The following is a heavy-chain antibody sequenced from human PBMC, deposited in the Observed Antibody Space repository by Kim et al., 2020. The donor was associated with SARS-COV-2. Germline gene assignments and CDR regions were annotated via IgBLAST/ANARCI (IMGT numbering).Heavy chain of an antibody. V-gene: IGHV3-23*01. J-gene: IGHJ4*02. D-gene: IGHD2-15*01. CDR2: ISGSGVIT. CDR1: GFTFSSFA. Sequence: GGSLRLSCVASGFTFSSFAMSWVRQAPGKGLERVSGISGSGVITFYADSVKGRFTISRDNSKNTLYLQMNSVRAEDTAVYYCAKGALGHCSGGSCYPFDCWGQGTLVTVSS. CDR3: AKGALGHCSGGSCYPFDC.